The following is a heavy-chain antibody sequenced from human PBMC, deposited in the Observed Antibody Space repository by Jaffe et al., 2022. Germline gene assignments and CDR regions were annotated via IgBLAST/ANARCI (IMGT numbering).Heavy chain of an antibody. Sequence: QVQLQESGPGLVKPSETLSLTCGVSGYSISSGYYWGWIRQPPGKGLEWIGSIFQSGSTSYNPSLKSRVTISVDTSKNQFSLKLSSVTAADTAVYYCARVQYYYDSSRENFDYWGQGTLVTVSS. D-gene: IGHD3-22*01. CDR3: ARVQYYYDSSRENFDY. V-gene: IGHV4-38-2*01. CDR1: GYSISSGYY. J-gene: IGHJ4*02. CDR2: IFQSGST.